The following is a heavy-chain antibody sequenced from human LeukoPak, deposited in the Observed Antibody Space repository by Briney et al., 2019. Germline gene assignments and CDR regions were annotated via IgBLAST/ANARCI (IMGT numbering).Heavy chain of an antibody. Sequence: AASVKVSCKASGYTFTGYYMHWVRQAPGQGLEWMGWINPNSGGTNYAQKFQGRVTMTRDTSISTAYMELSRLRSDDTAVYYCAREMAVALYCFDYWGQGTLVTVSS. CDR3: AREMAVALYCFDY. V-gene: IGHV1-2*02. CDR1: GYTFTGYY. CDR2: INPNSGGT. J-gene: IGHJ4*02. D-gene: IGHD6-19*01.